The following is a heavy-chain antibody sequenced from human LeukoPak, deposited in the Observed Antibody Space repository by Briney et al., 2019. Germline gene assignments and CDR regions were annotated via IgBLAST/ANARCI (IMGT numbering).Heavy chain of an antibody. Sequence: GGSLRLSCAASGFTFSSYGMHWVGHAPGKGLEWVGLIEYNGRNTYYADSAKGRFTFPRDNSKNTLYLQMNSLRAEDTAVYYCAKGYSFHVDYWGQGTLVTVSS. CDR1: GFTFSSYG. CDR2: IEYNGRNT. CDR3: AKGYSFHVDY. J-gene: IGHJ4*02. D-gene: IGHD5-18*01. V-gene: IGHV3-30*02.